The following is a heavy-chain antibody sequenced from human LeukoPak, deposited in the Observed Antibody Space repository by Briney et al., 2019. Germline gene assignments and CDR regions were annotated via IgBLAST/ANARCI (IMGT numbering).Heavy chain of an antibody. V-gene: IGHV3-23*01. CDR2: ISGSGGDT. CDR3: GRTYALDY. Sequence: GGSLRLSCAASGFSFSSYAMSWVRQAPGKGLEWVSGISGSGGDTEYADSVKGRFTISRDNSKNTLYLQMNSLRAEDTAVYYCGRTYALDYWGQGTLVTVSS. D-gene: IGHD3-16*01. CDR1: GFSFSSYA. J-gene: IGHJ4*02.